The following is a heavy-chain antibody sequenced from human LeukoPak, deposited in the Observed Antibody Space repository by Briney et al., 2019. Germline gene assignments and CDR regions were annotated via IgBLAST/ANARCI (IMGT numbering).Heavy chain of an antibody. CDR3: AREQWELYY. CDR1: GVTFHYYA. Sequence: GGSLRLSCAASGVTFHYYAMSWVRQAPGKGLEWVSTITGTGATANHADSVKGRFTISRDNSKNTLYLQMNSLRAEDTAVYYCAREQWELYYWGQGTLVTVSS. V-gene: IGHV3-23*01. J-gene: IGHJ4*02. D-gene: IGHD1-26*01. CDR2: ITGTGATA.